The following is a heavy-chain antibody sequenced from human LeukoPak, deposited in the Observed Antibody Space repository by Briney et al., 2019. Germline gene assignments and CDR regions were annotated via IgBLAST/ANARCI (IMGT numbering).Heavy chain of an antibody. V-gene: IGHV3-9*03. J-gene: IGHJ6*03. CDR1: GFTFYDYA. D-gene: IGHD3-16*01. CDR2: ITWNSDNI. CDR3: AKGGGGRLIYYYYMDV. Sequence: GGSLRLSCAASGFTFYDYAMHWVRQAPGEGLEWVSGITWNSDNIEYADSVKGRFTISRDNAKNSLYLQMNSLRAEDMALYYCAKGGGGRLIYYYYMDVWGKGTTVTVSS.